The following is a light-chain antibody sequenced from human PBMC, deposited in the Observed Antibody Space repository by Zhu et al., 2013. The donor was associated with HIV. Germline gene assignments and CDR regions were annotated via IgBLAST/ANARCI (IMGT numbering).Light chain of an antibody. CDR1: QSVSYSSNNKKY. CDR3: MQATQSPHT. J-gene: IGKJ2*01. CDR2: WAS. Sequence: DIVMTQSPDSLAVSLGERATINCKSSQSVSYSSNNKKYLAWYQHKPGQPPKLLIYWASTRESGVPDRFSGSGAGTDFTLHIGRVEAEDVGIYYCMQATQSPHTFGQGTKLDIK. V-gene: IGKV4-1*01.